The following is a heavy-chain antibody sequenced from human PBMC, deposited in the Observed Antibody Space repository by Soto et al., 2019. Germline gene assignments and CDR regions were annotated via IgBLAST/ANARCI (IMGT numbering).Heavy chain of an antibody. CDR3: ARVEWIAAAGTPLLLDY. CDR2: IYYSGST. CDR1: GGSLISGDYY. J-gene: IGHJ4*02. V-gene: IGHV4-31*01. Sequence: TLSLTCTVSGGSLISGDYYWSWIRQNPGKGLEWIGYIYYSGSTYYNPSLKSPVTISVDTSKNHFSLKLSSVTAADTAVYYCARVEWIAAAGTPLLLDYWGQGTLVTVSS. D-gene: IGHD6-13*01.